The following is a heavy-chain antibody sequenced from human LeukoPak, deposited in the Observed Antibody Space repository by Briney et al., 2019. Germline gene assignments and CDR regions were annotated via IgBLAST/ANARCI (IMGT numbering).Heavy chain of an antibody. J-gene: IGHJ5*02. CDR1: GGTFSSYA. D-gene: IGHD2-15*01. Sequence: SVKVSCKASGGTFSSYAISWVRQAPGQGLEWMGRIIPILGIANYAQKFQGRVTITADKSTSTAYMELSSLRSEDTAVYYCAEVDCSGGSCYGNWFDPWGQGTLVTVSS. CDR3: AEVDCSGGSCYGNWFDP. CDR2: IIPILGIA. V-gene: IGHV1-69*04.